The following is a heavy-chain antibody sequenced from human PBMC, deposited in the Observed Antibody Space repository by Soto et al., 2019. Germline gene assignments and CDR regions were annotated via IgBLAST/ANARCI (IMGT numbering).Heavy chain of an antibody. J-gene: IGHJ6*02. CDR1: EFTFSSYS. D-gene: IGHD3-10*01. Sequence: GGSLRLSCAASEFTFSSYSMNWVRQAPGKGLEWVSSISSSSSYIYYADSVKGRFTISRDNAKNSLYLQMNSLRAEDTAVYYCARVHYLRSWFGVLFFGVSPPRWGMVVWGQGIMVSVS. CDR2: ISSSSSYI. V-gene: IGHV3-21*01. CDR3: ARVHYLRSWFGVLFFGVSPPRWGMVV.